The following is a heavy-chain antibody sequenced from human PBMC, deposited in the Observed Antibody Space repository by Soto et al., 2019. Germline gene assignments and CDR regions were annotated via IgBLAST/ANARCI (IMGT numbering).Heavy chain of an antibody. D-gene: IGHD1-26*01. V-gene: IGHV1-69*01. Sequence: QVQLVQSGAEAKKPGSSVKVSCKASGGTFSSYSINWVRQAPGQGLEWMGEIIPIFGTANYAQKFQGRVTSTADESTSTAYMELSSLRSEDTAVYYCARDGGRHSGGIDYWGQGTLVTVSS. J-gene: IGHJ4*02. CDR1: GGTFSSYS. CDR2: IIPIFGTA. CDR3: ARDGGRHSGGIDY.